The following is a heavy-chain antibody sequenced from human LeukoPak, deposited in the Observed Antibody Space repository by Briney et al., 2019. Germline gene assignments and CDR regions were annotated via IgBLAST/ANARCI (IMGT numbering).Heavy chain of an antibody. V-gene: IGHV4-4*08. CDR3: ARHSARGYNYIDF. Sequence: PPETMSLTCAVSGGSVKTYYWSWIRQSPERGLQWIGFIHAIGSNNPFPSLKSRVTISLDTSTNQFSLRLKSVTAADTAVYYCARHSARGYNYIDFWGRGTLVTVSS. D-gene: IGHD5-24*01. CDR2: IHAIGSN. CDR1: GGSVKTYY. J-gene: IGHJ4*02.